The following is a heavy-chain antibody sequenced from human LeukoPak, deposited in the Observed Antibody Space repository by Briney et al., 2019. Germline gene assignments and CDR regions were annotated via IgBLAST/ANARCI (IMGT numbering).Heavy chain of an antibody. Sequence: SVKVSCKASGGTFSSYAISWVRQAPGQGLEWMGGIIPIFGTANYAQKFQGRVTITADESTSTAYMELSSLRSEDTAMYYCARMSGATTSFDYWGQGTLVTVSS. D-gene: IGHD1-26*01. CDR3: ARMSGATTSFDY. CDR1: GGTFSSYA. CDR2: IIPIFGTA. J-gene: IGHJ4*02. V-gene: IGHV1-69*13.